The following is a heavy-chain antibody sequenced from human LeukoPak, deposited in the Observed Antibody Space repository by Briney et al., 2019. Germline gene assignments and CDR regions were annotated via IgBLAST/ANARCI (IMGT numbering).Heavy chain of an antibody. CDR1: GGSFSGYY. D-gene: IGHD3-9*01. V-gene: IGHV4-34*01. J-gene: IGHJ5*02. Sequence: SETLSLTCAVYGGSFSGYYWSWIRQPPGKGLEWIGEINHSGSTNYNPSHKSRVTISVDTSKNQFSLKLSSVTAADTAVYYCARGSLRYFDWLRHYNWFDPWGQGTLVTVSS. CDR2: INHSGST. CDR3: ARGSLRYFDWLRHYNWFDP.